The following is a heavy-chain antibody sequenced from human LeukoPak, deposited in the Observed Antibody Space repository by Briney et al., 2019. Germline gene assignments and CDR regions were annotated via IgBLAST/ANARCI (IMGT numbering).Heavy chain of an antibody. V-gene: IGHV4-59*11. J-gene: IGHJ6*02. Sequence: PSETLSLTCTVSGGSISGHYWSWIRQPPGKGLEWIAYIYSSGSTNYNPSLKSRVTISVDTSKNQFSLKLSSVTAADTAVYYCARAAEYYYGMDVWGQGTTVTVSS. CDR1: GGSISGHY. CDR2: IYSSGST. CDR3: ARAAEYYYGMDV.